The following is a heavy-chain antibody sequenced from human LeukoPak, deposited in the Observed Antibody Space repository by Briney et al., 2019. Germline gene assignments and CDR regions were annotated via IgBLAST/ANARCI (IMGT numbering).Heavy chain of an antibody. J-gene: IGHJ4*02. CDR1: GFTFSSYS. D-gene: IGHD5-18*01. CDR2: IGSGGSPI. V-gene: IGHV3-48*04. Sequence: GGSLRLSCAASGFTFSSYSMNWVRQAPGKGLEWVSYIGSGGSPIYYADSVRGRFSISRDNAKNSLYLQMSSLRAEDTAVYYCARVRYNSGYIFDYWGQGTLVTVSS. CDR3: ARVRYNSGYIFDY.